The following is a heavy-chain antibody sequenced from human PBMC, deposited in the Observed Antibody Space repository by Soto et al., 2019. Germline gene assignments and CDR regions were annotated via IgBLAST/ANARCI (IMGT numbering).Heavy chain of an antibody. J-gene: IGHJ3*02. V-gene: IGHV6-1*01. CDR1: GDSVCSNSAA. Sequence: SHTVALTDAISGDSVCSNSAASNWFRKSPSRGLEWLGRTYYRSKWYNDYAVSVKSRITINPDTSKNQFSLQLNSVTPEDTAVYYCARAGDYYDSSGYYFKAFDIWCQGTMVTVS. CDR3: ARAGDYYDSSGYYFKAFDI. D-gene: IGHD3-22*01. CDR2: TYYRSKWYN.